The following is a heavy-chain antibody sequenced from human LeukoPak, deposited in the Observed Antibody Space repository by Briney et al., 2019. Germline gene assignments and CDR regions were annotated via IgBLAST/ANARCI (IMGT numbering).Heavy chain of an antibody. CDR1: GFTFGDYA. Sequence: PGRSLRLSCTASGFTFGDYAMSWVRQAPGKGLEWVGFIRSKAYGCTTEYAASVKGRFTISRDDSKSIAYLQMNSLKTEDTAVYYCTRGASVDYYYDSSGYSAEYFQHWGQGTLVTVSS. CDR3: TRGASVDYYYDSSGYSAEYFQH. D-gene: IGHD3-22*01. J-gene: IGHJ1*01. CDR2: IRSKAYGCTT. V-gene: IGHV3-49*04.